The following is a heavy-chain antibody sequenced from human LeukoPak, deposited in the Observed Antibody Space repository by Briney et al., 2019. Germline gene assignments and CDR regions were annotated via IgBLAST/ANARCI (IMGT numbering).Heavy chain of an antibody. CDR1: GFTFSSYG. Sequence: GGSLRLSCAASGFTFSSYGMHWVRQAPGKGLEWVAFIRYDGSNKYYADSVKGRFTISGDNAKNSVYLQMSGLRAEDTAVYYCARDALAGEKPEYFFDYWGQGTLVTVSS. J-gene: IGHJ4*02. CDR2: IRYDGSNK. CDR3: ARDALAGEKPEYFFDY. V-gene: IGHV3-30*02.